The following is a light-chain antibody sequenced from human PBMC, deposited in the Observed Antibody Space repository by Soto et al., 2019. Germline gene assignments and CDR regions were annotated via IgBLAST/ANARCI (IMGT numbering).Light chain of an antibody. CDR2: GAS. V-gene: IGKV3-15*01. CDR1: QSISSY. CDR3: QQYSKWWT. J-gene: IGKJ1*01. Sequence: MGQSRTTLSVSPGERATLSCRASQSISSYLAWYQHKPGQAPRLLIHGASNRATGIPARFSASGSGTEFTLTISSLQSEDFAVYYCQQYSKWWTFGQGTKVDIK.